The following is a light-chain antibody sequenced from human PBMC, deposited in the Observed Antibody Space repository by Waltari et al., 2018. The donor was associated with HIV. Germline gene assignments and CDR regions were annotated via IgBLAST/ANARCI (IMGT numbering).Light chain of an antibody. CDR3: QTWGTGVRV. J-gene: IGLJ3*02. V-gene: IGLV4-69*01. CDR2: VNSDGSH. CDR1: SGHSHYA. Sequence: QLVVTQSPSASASLGASVKLTCTLSSGHSHYAIAWLQQQPQKATRYLMKVNSDGSHNRGDGIPDRFSGSSSGAERYLTISSLQSEDESDYFCQTWGTGVRVFGGGTKLTVL.